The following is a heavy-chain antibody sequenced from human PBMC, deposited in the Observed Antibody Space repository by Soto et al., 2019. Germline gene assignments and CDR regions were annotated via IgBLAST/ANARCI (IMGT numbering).Heavy chain of an antibody. CDR1: GFTFSDHY. CDR2: TRNKANSYTT. V-gene: IGHV3-72*01. CDR3: ARGVSSGWYDALLFDY. Sequence: EVQLVESGGGLVQPGGSLRLSCAASGFTFSDHYMDWVRQAPGKGLEWVGRTRNKANSYTTEYAASVKGRFTISRDDSQNSLYLPMNSLKTEGTAVYYCARGVSSGWYDALLFDYWGQGTLVTVSS. J-gene: IGHJ4*02. D-gene: IGHD6-19*01.